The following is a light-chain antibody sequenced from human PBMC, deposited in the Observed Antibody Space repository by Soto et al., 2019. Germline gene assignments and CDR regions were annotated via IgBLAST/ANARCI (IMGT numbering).Light chain of an antibody. CDR1: NSNIGSNI. J-gene: IGLJ2*01. V-gene: IGLV1-44*01. CDR3: SAWDASLNAVL. Sequence: QSVLSQPPSASGTPGQRVTISCSGRNSNIGSNIVNWYQQLPGTAPKLLIYSNDQRPSGVPDRFSGSKSGTSASLAISGLQSEDEADYYCSAWDASLNAVLFGGGTKLTV. CDR2: SND.